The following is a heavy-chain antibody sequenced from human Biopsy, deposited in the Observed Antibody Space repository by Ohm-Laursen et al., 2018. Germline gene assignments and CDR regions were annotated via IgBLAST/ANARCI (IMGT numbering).Heavy chain of an antibody. CDR3: ARDGKRWDYSTYFSWHFDL. CDR1: GFTFTSYA. J-gene: IGHJ2*01. D-gene: IGHD4-11*01. Sequence: RSPRLSCTASGFTFTSYAMHWVRQAPGKGLEWVAVISYDGSGEYYADSLQGRFIISRDNPKNTVDLQMNSLRAEDTAVYFCARDGKRWDYSTYFSWHFDLWGRGTLVTVSS. V-gene: IGHV3-30*03. CDR2: ISYDGSGE.